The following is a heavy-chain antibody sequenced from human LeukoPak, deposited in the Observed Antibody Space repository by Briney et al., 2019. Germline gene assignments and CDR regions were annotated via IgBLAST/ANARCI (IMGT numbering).Heavy chain of an antibody. Sequence: GGSLRLSCAASGFTFSDYYMSWVRQAPGKGLEWVSVIYSGGSTYYADSVKGRFTISRDNSKNTLYLQMNSLRAEDTAVYYCAKDLWFGELVFDYWGQGTLVTVSS. D-gene: IGHD3-10*01. J-gene: IGHJ4*02. V-gene: IGHV3-66*01. CDR2: IYSGGST. CDR3: AKDLWFGELVFDY. CDR1: GFTFSDYY.